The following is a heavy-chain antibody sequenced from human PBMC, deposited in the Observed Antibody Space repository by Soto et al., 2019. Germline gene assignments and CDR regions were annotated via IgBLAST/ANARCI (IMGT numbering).Heavy chain of an antibody. V-gene: IGHV1-69*06. CDR1: GGTFSSYA. CDR3: ARDDPSYASCGYRLFDY. Sequence: SVKVSCKASGGTFSSYAISWVRQAPGQGLEWMGGIIPIFGTANYAQKFQGRVTITADKSTSTPYMELSSLRSEDTAVYYCARDDPSYASCGYRLFDYSRQRTLVTVSS. D-gene: IGHD3-22*01. CDR2: IIPIFGTA. J-gene: IGHJ4*02.